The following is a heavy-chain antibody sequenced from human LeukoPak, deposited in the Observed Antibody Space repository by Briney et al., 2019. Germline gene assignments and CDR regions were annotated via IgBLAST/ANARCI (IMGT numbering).Heavy chain of an antibody. J-gene: IGHJ4*02. D-gene: IGHD3-16*01. V-gene: IGHV1-2*02. CDR3: ATLGLGIEFDY. CDR2: IDPNYGGT. Sequence: GASVKVSCKTSGITLTAYYIYWVRQAPGQGLEWMGWIDPNYGGTNYAQKFQGRVSMTRDTSISTAYMELSSPTSDDTAVYFCATLGLGIEFDYWGQGTPVTVSS. CDR1: GITLTAYY.